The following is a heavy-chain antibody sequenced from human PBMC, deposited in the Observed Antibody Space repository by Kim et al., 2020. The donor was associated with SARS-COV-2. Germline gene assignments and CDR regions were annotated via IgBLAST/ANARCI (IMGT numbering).Heavy chain of an antibody. J-gene: IGHJ4*02. CDR3: ARGRAYYFDY. CDR1: GFTVSSSY. V-gene: IGHV3-53*01. Sequence: GGSLRLSCAASGFTVSSSYMNWVRQAPGKGLQWVSIIHSDGKTYYADSVRGRFTISRDNSKNTLDLQMNSLRVEDTAVYYCARGRAYYFDYWGQGTPATVSS. CDR2: IHSDGKT.